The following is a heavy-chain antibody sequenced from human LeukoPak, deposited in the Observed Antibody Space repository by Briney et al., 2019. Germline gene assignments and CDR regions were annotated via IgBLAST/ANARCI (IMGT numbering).Heavy chain of an antibody. CDR3: ARIMTEAFDI. V-gene: IGHV4-59*01. Sequence: SETLSLTCTVSGGSISSYYCTWIRQPPGEGLGWIGYFYYSGNTNYNPSLKSRVTISVDTSKNQVSLKLNSVTAADTDVYYCARIMTEAFDIWGQGTMVSVSS. CDR1: GGSISSYY. J-gene: IGHJ3*02. CDR2: FYYSGNT.